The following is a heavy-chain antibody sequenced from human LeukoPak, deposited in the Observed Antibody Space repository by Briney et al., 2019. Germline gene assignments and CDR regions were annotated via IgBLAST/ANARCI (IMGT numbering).Heavy chain of an antibody. Sequence: SETLSLTCTVSGGSISSYYWSWIRQPPGKGLEWIGYIYYSGSTNYNPSLKSRVTISVDTSKNQFSLKLSSVTAADTAVYYCARLPRWDYYFDYWGQGTLVTVSS. J-gene: IGHJ4*02. CDR1: GGSISSYY. D-gene: IGHD1-14*01. CDR2: IYYSGST. V-gene: IGHV4-59*01. CDR3: ARLPRWDYYFDY.